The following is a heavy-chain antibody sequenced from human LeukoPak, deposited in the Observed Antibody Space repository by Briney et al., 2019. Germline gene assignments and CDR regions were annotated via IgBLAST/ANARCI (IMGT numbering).Heavy chain of an antibody. CDR1: GGSISSYY. CDR2: IYYSGSA. V-gene: IGHV4-39*07. D-gene: IGHD5-24*01. J-gene: IGHJ4*02. CDR3: ARYRGTYGYYFDY. Sequence: SETLSLTCTVSGGSISSYYWGWIRQPPGKGLEWIGSIYYSGSAYYNPSLKSRVTISVDTSKNQFSLKLSSVTAADTAVYCARYRGTYGYYFDYWGQGKLVIVSS.